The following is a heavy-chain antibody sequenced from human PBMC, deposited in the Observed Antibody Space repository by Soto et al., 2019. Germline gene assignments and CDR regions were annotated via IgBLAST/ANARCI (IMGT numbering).Heavy chain of an antibody. CDR1: GGTFNKYA. Sequence: SVKVSCKAAGGTFNKYAIDWVRQVPGQGLEWMGGIIPLFGTANYAQKFQGRVTITADEATSTAYMELRSLRSEDTAVYYCARQFDYETSGYYYAYWGQGTLVTVSS. J-gene: IGHJ4*02. CDR3: ARQFDYETSGYYYAY. CDR2: IIPLFGTA. V-gene: IGHV1-69*13. D-gene: IGHD3-22*01.